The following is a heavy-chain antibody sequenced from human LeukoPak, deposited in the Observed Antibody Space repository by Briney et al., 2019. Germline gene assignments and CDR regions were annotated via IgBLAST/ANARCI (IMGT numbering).Heavy chain of an antibody. D-gene: IGHD4-23*01. CDR1: VYTFTTYD. Sequence: ASVKVSCKASVYTFTTYDINWVRQATGQGLEWMGWMNPNSGNTGYAQKCQGRVTTTRSTSISTAYMELSSLRSEDTAVYYCARGPDKSDGGNSGSAWFDPWGQGTLVTVSS. V-gene: IGHV1-8*01. CDR3: ARGPDKSDGGNSGSAWFDP. CDR2: MNPNSGNT. J-gene: IGHJ5*02.